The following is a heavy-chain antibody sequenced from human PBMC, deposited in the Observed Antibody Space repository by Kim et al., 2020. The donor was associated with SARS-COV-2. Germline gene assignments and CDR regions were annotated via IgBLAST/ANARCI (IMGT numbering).Heavy chain of an antibody. V-gene: IGHV3-23*01. Sequence: GGSLRLSCAASGFTFSSYAMSWVRQAPGKGLEWVSAISGSGGSTYYADSVKGRFTISRDNSKNTLYLQMNSLRAEDTAVYYCAKAGAGSGSGSYYRSVYYGMDVWGQGTTVTVSS. CDR2: ISGSGGST. CDR3: AKAGAGSGSGSYYRSVYYGMDV. D-gene: IGHD3-10*01. J-gene: IGHJ6*02. CDR1: GFTFSSYA.